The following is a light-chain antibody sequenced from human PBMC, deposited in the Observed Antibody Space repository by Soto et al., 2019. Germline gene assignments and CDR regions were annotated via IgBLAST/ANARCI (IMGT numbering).Light chain of an antibody. CDR3: QQYGGSSRT. CDR1: QSVGKS. V-gene: IGKV3-20*01. J-gene: IGKJ1*01. CDR2: GAS. Sequence: EIVLTQSPGTLSLSPGERATLSCRASQSVGKSLAWYQQKPGQAPRLLIYGASTRATGIPDRFSGSGSGTDFTLTISRLEPEDFAVYYCQQYGGSSRTFGQGTKVDIK.